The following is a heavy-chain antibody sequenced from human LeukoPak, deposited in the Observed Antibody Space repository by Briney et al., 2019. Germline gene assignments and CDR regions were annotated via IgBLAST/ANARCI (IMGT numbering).Heavy chain of an antibody. CDR1: VFSFTNYW. D-gene: IGHD6-6*01. J-gene: IGHJ5*02. CDR2: IYPGDSDT. CDR3: ARHLRAGRSSSPFDP. Sequence: GESLKISCKASVFSFTNYWIAWVRQTPGQGLEWMGSIYPGDSDTRYSPSFQGQVTISADKSITTAYLQWSSLKASDTAMYYCARHLRAGRSSSPFDPWGQGTLVTVSS. V-gene: IGHV5-51*01.